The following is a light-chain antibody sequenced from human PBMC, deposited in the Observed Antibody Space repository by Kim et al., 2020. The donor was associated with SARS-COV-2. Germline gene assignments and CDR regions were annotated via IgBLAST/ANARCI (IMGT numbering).Light chain of an antibody. V-gene: IGLV7-43*01. J-gene: IGLJ2*01. Sequence: GGTFTLTCSSSTGAVTSDYYPDWYQQQPGQAPRPLIYSTGNRFSWTPARFSGSLLGGKAALTLSGVQPEDEAEYFCLLYYGDGQRVFGGGTQLTVL. CDR1: TGAVTSDYY. CDR2: STG. CDR3: LLYYGDGQRV.